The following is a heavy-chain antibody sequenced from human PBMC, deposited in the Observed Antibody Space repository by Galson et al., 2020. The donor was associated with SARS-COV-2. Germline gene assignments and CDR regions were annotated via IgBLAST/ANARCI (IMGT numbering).Heavy chain of an antibody. CDR2: IYPSGGSI. CDR3: ARDLNSSGWSNGPDF. CDR1: GSTFTSHS. D-gene: IGHD6-19*01. J-gene: IGHJ4*02. V-gene: IGHV1-46*01. Sequence: ASVKVSCTASGSTFTSHSVHWVRQAPGQGLEWMGIIYPSGGSISYAHKFQGRLTMTRDTSTSTVYMELGSLKSDDTAVYYCARDLNSSGWSNGPDFWGQGTLVTVSS.